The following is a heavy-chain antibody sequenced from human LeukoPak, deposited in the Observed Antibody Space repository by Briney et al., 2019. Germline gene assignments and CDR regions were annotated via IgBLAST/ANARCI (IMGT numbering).Heavy chain of an antibody. J-gene: IGHJ5*02. D-gene: IGHD3-10*01. CDR2: MNPNSGNT. Sequence: SVKVSCKASGYTFTSYDINWVRQATGQGLEWMGWMNPNSGNTGYAQKFQGRVTMTRNTSISTAYMELSSLRSEDTAVYYCARRVPVWFGESHKKNNWFDPWGQGTLVTVSS. CDR1: GYTFTSYD. V-gene: IGHV1-8*01. CDR3: ARRVPVWFGESHKKNNWFDP.